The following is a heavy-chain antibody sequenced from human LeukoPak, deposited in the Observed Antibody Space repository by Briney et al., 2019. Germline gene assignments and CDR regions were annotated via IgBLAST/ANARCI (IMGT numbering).Heavy chain of an antibody. CDR2: ISSSSSYI. V-gene: IGHV3-21*01. D-gene: IGHD1-26*01. CDR3: ARVLESYSNFYYYMDV. J-gene: IGHJ6*03. CDR1: GFTFSSYS. Sequence: GGSLRLSCAASGFTFSSYSMNWVRQAPGKGLEWVSSISSSSSYIYYADSVKGRFTISRDNAKNSLYLQMNSLRAEDTAVYCCARVLESYSNFYYYMDVWGKGTTVTVSS.